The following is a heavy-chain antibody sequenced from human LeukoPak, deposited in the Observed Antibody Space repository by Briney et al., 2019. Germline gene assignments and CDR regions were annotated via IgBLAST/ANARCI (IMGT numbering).Heavy chain of an antibody. V-gene: IGHV4-4*02. Sequence: PSETLSLTCAVSGGSISSSNWWSWVRQPPGKGLEWIGEIYHSGSTNYNPSLKSRVTISVDKSKNQFSLKLSSVTAADTAVYYCARDRIGYSSGWYIGGYYYGMDVWGKGTTVTVSS. CDR1: GGSISSSNW. D-gene: IGHD6-19*01. CDR2: IYHSGST. J-gene: IGHJ6*04. CDR3: ARDRIGYSSGWYIGGYYYGMDV.